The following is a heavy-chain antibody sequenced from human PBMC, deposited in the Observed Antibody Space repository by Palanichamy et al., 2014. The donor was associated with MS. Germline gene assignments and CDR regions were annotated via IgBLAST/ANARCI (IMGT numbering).Heavy chain of an antibody. CDR3: AREGVKIVVPAAMPYDPYYYYGMDV. V-gene: IGHV1-69*08. CDR1: GGTFSSYT. CDR2: IIPILGIA. Sequence: QVQLVQSGAEVKKPGSSVKVSCKASGGTFSSYTISWVRQAPGQGLEWMGRIIPILGIANYAQKFQGRVTITADKSTSTAYMELSSLRSEDTAVYYCAREGVKIVVPAAMPYDPYYYYGMDVWGQGTTVTVSS. J-gene: IGHJ6*02. D-gene: IGHD2-2*01.